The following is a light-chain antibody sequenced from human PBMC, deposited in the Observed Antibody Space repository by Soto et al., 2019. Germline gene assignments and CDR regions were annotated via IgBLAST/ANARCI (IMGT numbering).Light chain of an antibody. Sequence: QSVLTQPPSVSGAPGQRVTISCTGSSSNIGAPYDVHWYQQLPGTAPKLLISRDTHRPSGVPDRFSGSKSGTSASLAITGLQAEDEADYLCQSYDSSLTALVFGGGTKVTVL. CDR1: SSNIGAPYD. CDR2: RDT. V-gene: IGLV1-40*01. CDR3: QSYDSSLTALV. J-gene: IGLJ2*01.